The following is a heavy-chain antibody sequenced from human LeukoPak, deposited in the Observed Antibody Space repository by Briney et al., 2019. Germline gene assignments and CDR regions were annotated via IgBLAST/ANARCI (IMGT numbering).Heavy chain of an antibody. CDR3: ARDSDGDYYFDY. CDR2: IWYDGSNK. CDR1: GFTFSSYG. Sequence: RGGSLRLSCAASGFTFSSYGMHWVRQAPGKGLEWVAVIWYDGSNKYYADSVKGRFTISRDNSKNTLYLQMNSLRAEDTAVYYCARDSDGDYYFDYWGRGTLVTVSS. D-gene: IGHD4-17*01. V-gene: IGHV3-33*01. J-gene: IGHJ4*02.